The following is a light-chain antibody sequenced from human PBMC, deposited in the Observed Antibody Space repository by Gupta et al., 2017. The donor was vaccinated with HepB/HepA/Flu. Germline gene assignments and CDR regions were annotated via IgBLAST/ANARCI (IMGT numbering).Light chain of an antibody. Sequence: QSALTQHRSVSGSPGQSVTLSCTGTRSDVGNYNYVSWYQHHPGKAPKLMIYDVTKRPAGVPDRFSGSKSGNTASLTISRLQAEDEADYYCCSHVGSVVFGGGTKLTVL. V-gene: IGLV2-11*01. J-gene: IGLJ2*01. CDR2: DVT. CDR3: CSHVGSVV. CDR1: RSDVGNYNY.